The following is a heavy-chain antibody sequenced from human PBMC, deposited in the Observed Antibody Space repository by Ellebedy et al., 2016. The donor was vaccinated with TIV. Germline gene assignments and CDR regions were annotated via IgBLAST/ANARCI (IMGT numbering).Heavy chain of an antibody. CDR2: INTNTGNP. J-gene: IGHJ4*02. CDR1: GYTFTSYA. Sequence: ASVKVSCKASGYTFTSYAMNWVRQAPGQGLEWMGWINTNTGNPTYAQGFTGRFVFSLDTSVSTAYLQISSLKAEDTAVYYCARVPGAIAVAGGTVEYYFDYWGQGTLVTVSS. D-gene: IGHD6-19*01. CDR3: ARVPGAIAVAGGTVEYYFDY. V-gene: IGHV7-4-1*02.